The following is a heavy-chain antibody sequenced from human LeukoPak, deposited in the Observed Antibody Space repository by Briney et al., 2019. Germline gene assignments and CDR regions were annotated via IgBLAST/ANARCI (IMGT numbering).Heavy chain of an antibody. D-gene: IGHD6-13*01. CDR2: IKQDGSEK. CDR3: ARDIAAAGTIYYYFYGMDV. Sequence: PGGSLRLSCAASGFTLSSYWMSWVRQAPGKGLEWVANIKQDGSEKYYVDSVKGRFTISRDNAKNSLYLQMNSLRAEDTAVYYCARDIAAAGTIYYYFYGMDVWGQGTTVTVSS. V-gene: IGHV3-7*01. J-gene: IGHJ6*02. CDR1: GFTLSSYW.